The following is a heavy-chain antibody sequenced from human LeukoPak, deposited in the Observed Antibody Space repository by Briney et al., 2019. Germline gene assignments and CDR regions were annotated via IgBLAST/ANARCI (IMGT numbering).Heavy chain of an antibody. CDR1: SGSISSGGYY. V-gene: IGHV4-31*03. Sequence: SQTLSLTCTVSSGSISSGGYYWSWIRQHPGKGLEWIGYIYYSGSTYYNPSLKSRVTISVDTSKNQFSLKLSSVTAADTAVYYCARDVADWLQYYYYGMDVWGQGTTVTVSS. D-gene: IGHD3-9*01. CDR2: IYYSGST. CDR3: ARDVADWLQYYYYGMDV. J-gene: IGHJ6*02.